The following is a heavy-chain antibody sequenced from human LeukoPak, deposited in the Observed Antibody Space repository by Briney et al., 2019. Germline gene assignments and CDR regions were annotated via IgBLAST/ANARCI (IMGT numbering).Heavy chain of an antibody. V-gene: IGHV1-18*01. D-gene: IGHD6-19*01. CDR3: ARAPRIAVAAGYYGMDV. CDR1: GYTFTSYG. J-gene: IGHJ6*02. CDR2: ISAYNGNT. Sequence: ASVKVSCKASGYTFTSYGISWVRQAPGQGLEWMGWISAYNGNTSYAQKLQGRVTMTTDTSTSTAYMELRSLRSDDTAVYYCARAPRIAVAAGYYGMDVWGQGTTVTVSS.